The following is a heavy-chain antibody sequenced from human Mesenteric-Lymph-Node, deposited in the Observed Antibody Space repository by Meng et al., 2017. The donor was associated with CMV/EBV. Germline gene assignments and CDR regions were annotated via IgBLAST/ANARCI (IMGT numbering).Heavy chain of an antibody. D-gene: IGHD3-9*01. CDR3: ARQPENFFDVFTGYSNYFDY. CDR2: IYPGDSDT. CDR1: W. Sequence: WIGSVRQEPGKGLEWMELIYPGDSDTGCSPSFQGKDNLSVDKSLSIVYLQWSSMQASDTAMYFCARQPENFFDVFTGYSNYFDYWGQGTLVTVSS. V-gene: IGHV5-51*01. J-gene: IGHJ4*02.